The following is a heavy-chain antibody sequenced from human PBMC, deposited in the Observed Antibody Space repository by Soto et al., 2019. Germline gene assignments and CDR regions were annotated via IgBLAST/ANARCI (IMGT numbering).Heavy chain of an antibody. CDR3: AGAPYCSSTSCYPYNWFDP. CDR2: IIPIFGTA. Sequence: GASVKVSCKASGGTFSSYAISWVRQAPGQGLEWMGGIIPIFGTANYAQKFQGRVTITADESTSTAYMELSSLRSEDTAVYYCAGAPYCSSTSCYPYNWFDPWGQGTLVTVSS. D-gene: IGHD2-2*01. V-gene: IGHV1-69*13. J-gene: IGHJ5*02. CDR1: GGTFSSYA.